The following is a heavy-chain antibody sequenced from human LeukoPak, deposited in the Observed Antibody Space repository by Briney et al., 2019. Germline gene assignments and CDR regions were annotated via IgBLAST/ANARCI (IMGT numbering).Heavy chain of an antibody. V-gene: IGHV1-8*01. Sequence: ASVKVSCKASGYNFTSYYLNWVRQATGQGLEWMGWMNPNSGNTGYAQKFQGRVTMTRNNSISTAYMELSSLRSDDTAVYYCARGRGYSYGLDYWGQGTLVTVSS. CDR3: ARGRGYSYGLDY. J-gene: IGHJ4*02. CDR1: GYNFTSYY. D-gene: IGHD5-18*01. CDR2: MNPNSGNT.